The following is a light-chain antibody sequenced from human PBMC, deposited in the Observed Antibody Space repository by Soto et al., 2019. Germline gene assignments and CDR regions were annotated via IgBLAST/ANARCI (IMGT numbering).Light chain of an antibody. CDR1: QSISSW. Sequence: DIQMNQSPSTLSASVGDRVTITCRASQSISSWLAWYQQKPGKAPNLLIYKASSLESGVPSRFSGSGSGTEFTLTINSLQPDDSATYYCQQYSSYSRTFGQGTKVEIK. J-gene: IGKJ1*01. CDR2: KAS. CDR3: QQYSSYSRT. V-gene: IGKV1-5*03.